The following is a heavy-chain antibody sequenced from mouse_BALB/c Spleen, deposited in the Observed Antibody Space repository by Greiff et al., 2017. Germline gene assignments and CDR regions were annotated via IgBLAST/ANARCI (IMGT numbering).Heavy chain of an antibody. Sequence: QVQLKESGPELVKPGASVKMSCKASGYTFTDYVISWVKQSTGQGLEWIGEIYPGSGSTYYNEKFKGKATLTADKSSNTAYMQLSSLTSEDSAVYFCARGGGYDGYFDYWGQGTTLTVSA. D-gene: IGHD2-2*01. V-gene: IGHV1-77*01. CDR3: ARGGGYDGYFDY. J-gene: IGHJ2*01. CDR1: GYTFTDYV. CDR2: IYPGSGST.